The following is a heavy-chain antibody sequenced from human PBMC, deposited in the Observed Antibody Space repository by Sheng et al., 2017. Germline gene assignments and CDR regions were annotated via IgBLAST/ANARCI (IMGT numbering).Heavy chain of an antibody. J-gene: IGHJ4*02. Sequence: QVQLVESGGGVVQAGRSLRLSCVASGFTFSSYGMHWVRQAPGKGLEWVAVISFDGSNKFYADSVKGRFTISRDNSKNTVYLQMNSLRAEDTVVYYCAKDGYCSSSSCYFADWWGQGTLVIVSS. CDR3: AKDGYCSSSSCYFADW. CDR2: ISFDGSNK. V-gene: IGHV3-30*18. D-gene: IGHD2-2*01. CDR1: GFTFSSYG.